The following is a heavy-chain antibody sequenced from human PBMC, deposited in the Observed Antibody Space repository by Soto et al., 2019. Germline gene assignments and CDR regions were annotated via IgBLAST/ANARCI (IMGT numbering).Heavy chain of an antibody. V-gene: IGHV5-10-1*01. CDR2: IDPSDSYT. D-gene: IGHD2-15*01. Sequence: GGSLKISCKVSGYSFTSYWISWVRQMPGKGLEWMGRIDPSDSYTNYSPSFQGHVTISADKSISTAYLQWSSLKASDTAMYYCARQYCSGGSCYSVWFDPWGQGTLVTVSS. J-gene: IGHJ5*02. CDR1: GYSFTSYW. CDR3: ARQYCSGGSCYSVWFDP.